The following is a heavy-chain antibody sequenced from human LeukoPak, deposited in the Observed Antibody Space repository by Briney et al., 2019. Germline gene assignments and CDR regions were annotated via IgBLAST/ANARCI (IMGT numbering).Heavy chain of an antibody. CDR1: GFTFSSYA. J-gene: IGHJ6*03. V-gene: IGHV3-23*01. CDR3: AKGGVRSPPSIGDYYYYYMDV. CDR2: ISGSGGST. D-gene: IGHD4-17*01. Sequence: PGGSLRLSCAASGFTFSSYAMSWVRQAPGKGLEWVSAISGSGGSTYYADSVKGRFTISRDNSKNTLYLQMNSLRAEDTAVYYCAKGGVRSPPSIGDYYYYYMDVWGKGTTVTVSS.